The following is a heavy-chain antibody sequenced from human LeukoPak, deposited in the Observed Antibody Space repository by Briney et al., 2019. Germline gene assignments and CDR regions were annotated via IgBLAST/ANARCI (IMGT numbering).Heavy chain of an antibody. CDR1: GGSISSYY. Sequence: SETLSLTCTVSGGSISSYYWSWIRQHPGKGLEWIGYIYYSGSTYYNPSLKSRVTISVDTSKNQFSLKLSSVTAADTAVYYCVTQGSYGYGNFDYWGQGTLVTVSS. CDR2: IYYSGST. D-gene: IGHD5-18*01. J-gene: IGHJ4*02. V-gene: IGHV4-59*06. CDR3: VTQGSYGYGNFDY.